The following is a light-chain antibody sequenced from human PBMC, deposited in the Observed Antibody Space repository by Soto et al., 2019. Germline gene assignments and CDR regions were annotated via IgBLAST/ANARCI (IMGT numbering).Light chain of an antibody. V-gene: IGKV1-39*01. CDR3: QQNFKAPHT. CDR2: SAS. Sequence: DIQMTQSPTSLSASVGDSVTISCRASQTISSYVKWYKQQPGKAPKLLIYSASNLQTGVPSRFSGSGFGTDYTLTISSLQPADFATYYCQQNFKAPHTVGQGTKVDI. CDR1: QTISSY. J-gene: IGKJ2*01.